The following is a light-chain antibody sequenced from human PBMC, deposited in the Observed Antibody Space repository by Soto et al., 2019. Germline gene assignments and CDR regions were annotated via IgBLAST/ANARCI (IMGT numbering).Light chain of an antibody. CDR3: QQYASSPLT. V-gene: IGKV3-20*01. CDR2: DAS. CDR1: QSVGRNY. Sequence: EIVLTQSPGTLSVAPGERATLSCRASQSVGRNYLAWYPQKPGQAPRLLIYDASSRATVIPDRFSGSGSGTDFTLTISRLEPEDFAVYSCQQYASSPLTFGGGTKV. J-gene: IGKJ4*01.